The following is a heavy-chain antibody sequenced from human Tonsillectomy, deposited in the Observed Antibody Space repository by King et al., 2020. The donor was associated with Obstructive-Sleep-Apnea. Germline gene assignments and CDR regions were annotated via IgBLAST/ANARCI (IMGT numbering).Heavy chain of an antibody. V-gene: IGHV3-9*01. CDR2: ITWRSTDV. CDR1: GFTFDNYA. J-gene: IGHJ4*02. D-gene: IGHD3-10*01. Sequence: VRLVESGGGLVQPGRSLRLSCAASGFTFDNYAMHWVRQAPGKGLEWLSVITWRSTDVGYADSVKGRFTISRDNAKNSLFLQMNSLTAEDTAFYYCARDPNYGSGSPGFDYWGQGTLVTVSS. CDR3: ARDPNYGSGSPGFDY.